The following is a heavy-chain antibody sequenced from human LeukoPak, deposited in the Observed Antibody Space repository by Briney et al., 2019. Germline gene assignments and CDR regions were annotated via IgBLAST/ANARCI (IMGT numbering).Heavy chain of an antibody. D-gene: IGHD1-26*01. CDR1: GYTFTSYG. CDR2: ISAYNGNT. CDR3: ARDYRGRWEPAEFDY. Sequence: GASVKVSCKASGYTFTSYGISWVRQAPGQGLEWMGWISAYNGNTNYAQKLQGRVTMTTDTSTSTAYIELRSLRSDDTAVYYCARDYRGRWEPAEFDYWGQGTLVTVSS. J-gene: IGHJ4*02. V-gene: IGHV1-18*01.